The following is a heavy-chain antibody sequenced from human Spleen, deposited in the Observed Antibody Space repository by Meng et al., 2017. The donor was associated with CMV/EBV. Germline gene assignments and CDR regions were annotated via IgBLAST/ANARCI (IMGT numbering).Heavy chain of an antibody. CDR2: ISWDGGSI. CDR1: GFTFDDYA. J-gene: IGHJ4*02. CDR3: AKDVITIFGVPDHFDY. D-gene: IGHD3-3*01. V-gene: IGHV3-9*01. Sequence: SLKISCAASGFTFDDYAMHWVRQAPGKGLEWVSGISWDGGSIGYADSVKGRFTISRDNSKNTLYLQMNSLRAEDTAVYYCAKDVITIFGVPDHFDYWGQGTLVTVSS.